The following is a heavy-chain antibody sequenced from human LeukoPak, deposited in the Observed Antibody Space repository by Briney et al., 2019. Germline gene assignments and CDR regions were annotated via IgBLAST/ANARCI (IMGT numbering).Heavy chain of an antibody. CDR3: ARDHHRRLYDSQARDTFDI. Sequence: GGSLRLSCAASGFTFSSYGMSWVRQAPGKGLEWVSAISGSGGSTYYADSVKGRFTISRDNSKNTLYLQMNSLRAEDTAVYYCARDHHRRLYDSQARDTFDIWGEGTMVTVSS. CDR1: GFTFSSYG. CDR2: ISGSGGST. J-gene: IGHJ3*02. V-gene: IGHV3-23*01. D-gene: IGHD3-22*01.